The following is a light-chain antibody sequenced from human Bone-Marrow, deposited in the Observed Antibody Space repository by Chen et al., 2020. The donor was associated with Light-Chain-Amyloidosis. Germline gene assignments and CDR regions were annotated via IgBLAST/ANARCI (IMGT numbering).Light chain of an antibody. Sequence: QLVLTQSPSASASLGASVKPTSILSSGHRTYPIAWHQRQPGKGPRYLMLVNQDGTHTKGDGIPDRFSGSSSGAERYLTISSLRSEDEADYYCQTWGSGFHVLFGGGTRLSVL. CDR1: SGHRTYP. V-gene: IGLV4-69*01. J-gene: IGLJ2*01. CDR2: VNQDGTH. CDR3: QTWGSGFHVL.